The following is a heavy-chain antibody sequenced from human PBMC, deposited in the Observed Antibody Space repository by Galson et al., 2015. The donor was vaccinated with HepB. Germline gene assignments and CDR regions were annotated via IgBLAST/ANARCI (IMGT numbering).Heavy chain of an antibody. CDR1: GFTFSDYY. V-gene: IGHV3-11*01. CDR3: ANLGSIMVQGVMLPHEYFDY. J-gene: IGHJ4*02. Sequence: SLRLSCAASGFTFSDYYMSWIRQAPGKGLEWVSYISSSGSTIYYADSVKGRFTISRDNAKNSLYLQMNSLRAEDTAVYYCANLGSIMVQGVMLPHEYFDYWGQGTLVTVSS. CDR2: ISSSGSTI. D-gene: IGHD3-10*01.